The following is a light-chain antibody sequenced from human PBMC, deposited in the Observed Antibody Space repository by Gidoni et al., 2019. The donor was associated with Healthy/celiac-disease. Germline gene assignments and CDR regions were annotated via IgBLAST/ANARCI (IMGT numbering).Light chain of an antibody. CDR3: QQSYSTPPT. CDR1: QSIISY. V-gene: IGKV1-39*01. CDR2: AAS. J-gene: IGKJ1*01. Sequence: DIQRTQSPSSLSASVGDRVTITCRASQSIISYLNWYQQKPGKAPKLLIYAASSLQSRVPSRFSGSGSGPDFTLTISSLQPEDFATYYCQQSYSTPPTFGQGTKVEIK.